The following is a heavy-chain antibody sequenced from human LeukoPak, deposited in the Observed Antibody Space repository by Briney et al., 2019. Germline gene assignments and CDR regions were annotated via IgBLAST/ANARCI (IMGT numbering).Heavy chain of an antibody. CDR2: MNPNSGNT. CDR3: ARGGVGAIGDAFDI. CDR1: GYTFTSYD. D-gene: IGHD1-26*01. Sequence: GASVKVSCKAPGYTFTSYDINWVRQATGQGLEWMGWMNPNSGNTGYAQKFQGRVTITRNPSISTAYMELSSLRSEDTAVYYCARGGVGAIGDAFDIWGQGTMVTVSS. V-gene: IGHV1-8*03. J-gene: IGHJ3*02.